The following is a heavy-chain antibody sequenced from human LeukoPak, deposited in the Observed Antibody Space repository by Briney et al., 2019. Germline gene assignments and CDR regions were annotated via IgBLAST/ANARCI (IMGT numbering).Heavy chain of an antibody. D-gene: IGHD2-2*01. J-gene: IGHJ4*02. Sequence: ASVKVSCKASGYTFTSYGIIWVRQAPGQGLEWVGWISAYNGNTNYAQKLQGRVTMTTDTSTSTAYMELGSLRSDDTAVYYCARGVVVPAATMTEFDYWGQGTLVTVSS. CDR1: GYTFTSYG. V-gene: IGHV1-18*01. CDR2: ISAYNGNT. CDR3: ARGVVVPAATMTEFDY.